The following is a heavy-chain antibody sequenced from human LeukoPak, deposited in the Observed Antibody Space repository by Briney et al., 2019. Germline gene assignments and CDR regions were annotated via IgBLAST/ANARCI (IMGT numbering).Heavy chain of an antibody. Sequence: SETLSLTCAVYGGSFSGYYWSWIRQPPGKGLEWIGEISHSGSTNYNPSLKSRVTISVDTSKNQFSLKLSSVTAADTAVYYCARHMGVRFLEWLADDAFDIWGQGTMVTVSS. CDR3: ARHMGVRFLEWLADDAFDI. CDR2: ISHSGST. V-gene: IGHV4-34*01. D-gene: IGHD3-3*01. J-gene: IGHJ3*02. CDR1: GGSFSGYY.